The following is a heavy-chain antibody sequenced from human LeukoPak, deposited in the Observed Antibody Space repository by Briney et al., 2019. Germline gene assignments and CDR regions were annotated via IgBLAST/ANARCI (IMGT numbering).Heavy chain of an antibody. CDR1: GYTFTDYY. D-gene: IGHD2-2*01. V-gene: IGHV1-69-2*01. CDR3: ATDAPAAIEFDY. J-gene: IGHJ4*02. CDR2: VDPEDGET. Sequence: GASVKVSCKVSGYTFTDYYIHWVQQAPGKGIEWMGLVDPEDGETIYAEKFQGRVTITADTSTDTAYMELSSLRSEDTAVYYCATDAPAAIEFDYWGQGTLVTVSS.